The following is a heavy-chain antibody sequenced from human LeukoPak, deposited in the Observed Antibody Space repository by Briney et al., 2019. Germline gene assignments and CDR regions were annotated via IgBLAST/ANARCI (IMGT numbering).Heavy chain of an antibody. CDR1: GGTFSSYG. J-gene: IGHJ6*02. V-gene: IGHV1-18*01. CDR2: ISAYNGNT. D-gene: IGHD5-18*01. Sequence: ASVKVSCKASGGTFSSYGISWVRQAPGQGLEWMGWISAYNGNTNYAQKLQGRVTMTTDTSTSTAYMELRSLRSDDTAVYYCARNTAPPYYYYGMDVWGQGTTVTVSS. CDR3: ARNTAPPYYYYGMDV.